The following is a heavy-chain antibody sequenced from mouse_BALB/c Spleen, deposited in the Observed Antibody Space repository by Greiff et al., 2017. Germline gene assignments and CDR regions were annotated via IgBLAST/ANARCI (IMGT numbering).Heavy chain of an antibody. D-gene: IGHD1-2*01. CDR3: ARDLFITTAPLNYAMDY. Sequence: EVKLMESGGGLVKPGGSLKLSCAASGFTFSDYYMYWVRQTPEKRLEWVATISDGGSYTYYPDSVKGRFTISRDNAKNNLYLQMSSLKSEDTAMYYCARDLFITTAPLNYAMDYWGQGTSVTVSS. CDR2: ISDGGSYT. V-gene: IGHV5-4*02. J-gene: IGHJ4*01. CDR1: GFTFSDYY.